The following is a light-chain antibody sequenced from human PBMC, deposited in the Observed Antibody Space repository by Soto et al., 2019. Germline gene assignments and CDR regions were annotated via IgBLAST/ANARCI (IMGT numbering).Light chain of an antibody. V-gene: IGLV2-23*01. Sequence: QSVLTQPASVSGSPGQSITISCTGNSSDVGNYNLVSWYQQHPGKAPKLMIYEGSKRPSGVSNRFSGSKSGNTASLTISGLQAEDEADYYCCSYAGSRTYVFGTGTKVTVL. CDR2: EGS. J-gene: IGLJ1*01. CDR3: CSYAGSRTYV. CDR1: SSDVGNYNL.